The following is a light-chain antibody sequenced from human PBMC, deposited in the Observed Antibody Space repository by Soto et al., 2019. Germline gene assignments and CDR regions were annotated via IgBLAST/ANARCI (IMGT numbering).Light chain of an antibody. CDR2: DVS. Sequence: QSALTQPASVSASPGQSITISCTGNSSDVGGYNYVSWYQQHPGKAPKLMIYDVSNRPSGVSNRFSGSKSGNTASLTISGLQAEDEADYYCSSYTSSSTLVIFGGGTKLTVL. CDR1: SSDVGGYNY. CDR3: SSYTSSSTLVI. V-gene: IGLV2-14*01. J-gene: IGLJ2*01.